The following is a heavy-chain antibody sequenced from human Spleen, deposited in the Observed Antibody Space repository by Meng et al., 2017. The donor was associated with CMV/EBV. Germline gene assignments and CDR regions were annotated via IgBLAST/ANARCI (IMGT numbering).Heavy chain of an antibody. J-gene: IGHJ4*02. CDR2: ISGSGDTT. Sequence: FTFNSYAMTWVRQAPGTGLEWVSAISGSGDTTYYADSVKGRCTISRDSSENTLYLQMNSLRAEDTATYYCARDLDSAVFRVVITLGYWGQGTLVTVSS. CDR1: FTFNSYA. CDR3: ARDLDSAVFRVVITLGY. D-gene: IGHD3-3*01. V-gene: IGHV3-23*01.